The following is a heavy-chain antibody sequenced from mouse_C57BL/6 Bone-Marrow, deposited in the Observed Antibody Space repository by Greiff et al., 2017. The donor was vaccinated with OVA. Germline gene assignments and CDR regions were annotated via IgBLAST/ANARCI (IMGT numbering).Heavy chain of an antibody. CDR2: ISYDGSN. CDR3: ARERGYFDY. CDR1: GYSIPSGYY. Sequence: EVKLQESGPGLVKPSQSLSLTCSVTGYSIPSGYYWNWIRQFPGNKLEWMGYISYDGSNNYNPSLKNRISITRDTSKNQFFLKLNSVTTEDTATYYCARERGYFDYWGQGTTLTVSS. J-gene: IGHJ2*01. V-gene: IGHV3-6*01.